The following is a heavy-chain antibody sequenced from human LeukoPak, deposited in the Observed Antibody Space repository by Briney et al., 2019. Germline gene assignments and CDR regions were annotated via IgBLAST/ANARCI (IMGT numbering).Heavy chain of an antibody. D-gene: IGHD3-16*01. CDR2: IYYSGST. CDR3: AGGEWFDP. CDR1: GGSISSYY. V-gene: IGHV4-59*01. Sequence: SETLSLTSTVSGGSISSYYWSWIRQPPGKGLEWIGYIYYSGSTNYNPSLKSRVTISVDTSKNQFSLKLSSVTAADTAVYYCAGGEWFDPWGQGTLVTVSS. J-gene: IGHJ5*02.